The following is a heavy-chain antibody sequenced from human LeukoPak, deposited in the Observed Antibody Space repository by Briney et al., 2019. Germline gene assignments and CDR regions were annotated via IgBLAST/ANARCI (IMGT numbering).Heavy chain of an antibody. CDR1: GGSISSGGYY. D-gene: IGHD5-18*01. V-gene: IGHV4-31*03. Sequence: SETLSLTCTVSGGSISSGGYYWSWIRQHPGKGLEWIGYIYYSGSTYYNPSLKSRVTISVDTSKNQFSLKLSSVTAADTAVYYCARMPQGYGWYYFDYWGQGTLVTVSS. CDR2: IYYSGST. J-gene: IGHJ4*02. CDR3: ARMPQGYGWYYFDY.